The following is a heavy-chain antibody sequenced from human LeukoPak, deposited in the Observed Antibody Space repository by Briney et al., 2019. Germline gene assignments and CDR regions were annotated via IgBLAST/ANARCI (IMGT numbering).Heavy chain of an antibody. V-gene: IGHV3-21*01. J-gene: IGHJ6*02. CDR1: GFTFSSNS. Sequence: GGSPRLSCAASGFTFSSNSMNWVRQAPGKGLEWVSSISSSSSYIYYADSVKGRFTISRDNAKNSLYLQMNSLRAEDTAVYYCARHYDYYYGMDVWGQGTTVTVSS. CDR3: ARHYDYYYGMDV. D-gene: IGHD3-10*01. CDR2: ISSSSSYI.